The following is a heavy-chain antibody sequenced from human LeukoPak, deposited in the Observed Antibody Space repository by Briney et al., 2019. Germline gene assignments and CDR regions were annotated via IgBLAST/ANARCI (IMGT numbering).Heavy chain of an antibody. Sequence: SETLSLTCTVSGGSMSSFYWSWIRQPPGKGLEWIGYIYYSGTTNYNPSLKSRVTMSVDTSKNQFSLKLSSVTAADTAVYYCARDVGYDILTGYPGSYYYGMDVWGQGATVTVSS. CDR3: ARDVGYDILTGYPGSYYYGMDV. D-gene: IGHD3-9*01. J-gene: IGHJ6*02. CDR1: GGSMSSFY. V-gene: IGHV4-59*12. CDR2: IYYSGTT.